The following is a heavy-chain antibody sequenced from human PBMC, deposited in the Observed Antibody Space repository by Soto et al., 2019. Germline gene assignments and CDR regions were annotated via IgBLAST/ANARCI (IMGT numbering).Heavy chain of an antibody. J-gene: IGHJ4*02. CDR2: INHSGST. CDR3: ARGRWLRSSVDY. CDR1: GGSFSGYY. D-gene: IGHD5-12*01. V-gene: IGHV4-34*01. Sequence: SETLSLTCAVYGGSFSGYYWSWIRQPPGKGLEWIGEINHSGSTNYNPSLKSRVTISVDTSKNQFSLKLSSVTAADTAVYYCARGRWLRSSVDYWGQGTLVTVSS.